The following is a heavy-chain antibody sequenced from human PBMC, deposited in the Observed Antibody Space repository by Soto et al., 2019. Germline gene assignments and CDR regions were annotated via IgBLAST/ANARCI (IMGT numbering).Heavy chain of an antibody. D-gene: IGHD2-21*02. CDR2: ISAYNGNR. Sequence: QVQLVQSGAEVKKPGASVKVSCRASGYTFTNYAVNWVRQAPGQGLEWKGWISAYNGNRDYEQKFQGRVSMTTDTSTITAYMELRSRRSDDAAVYYCARAGHYGDDDAFDMWGLGTMVIVSS. CDR3: ARAGHYGDDDAFDM. V-gene: IGHV1-18*04. CDR1: GYTFTNYA. J-gene: IGHJ3*02.